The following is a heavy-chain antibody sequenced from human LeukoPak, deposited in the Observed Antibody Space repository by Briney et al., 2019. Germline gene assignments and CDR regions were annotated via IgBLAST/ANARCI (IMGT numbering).Heavy chain of an antibody. V-gene: IGHV4-4*07. CDR3: AGDRGSSWYDY. Sequence: SETLSLTCTVSGGSISSYYWSWIRQPAGKGLEWIGRIYTSGSTNYNPSLKSRVTISVDTSKNQFSLKLSSVIAADTAVYYCAGDRGSSWYDYWGQGTLVTVSS. D-gene: IGHD6-13*01. J-gene: IGHJ4*02. CDR1: GGSISSYY. CDR2: IYTSGST.